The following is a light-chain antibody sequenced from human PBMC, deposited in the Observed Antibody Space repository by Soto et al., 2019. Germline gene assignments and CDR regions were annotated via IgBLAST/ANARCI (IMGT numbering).Light chain of an antibody. CDR3: QQFNDYPLT. Sequence: IQMHPSPYFLSAAVGDSVPITCLASQAISSYLAWYQQKPGKPPKLLIYGASTLQSDVPSRFSGSGSGTEFTLTVSSLQAEDSATYYCQQFNDYPLTFGGGTKVDIK. CDR1: QAISSY. V-gene: IGKV1-9*01. CDR2: GAS. J-gene: IGKJ4*01.